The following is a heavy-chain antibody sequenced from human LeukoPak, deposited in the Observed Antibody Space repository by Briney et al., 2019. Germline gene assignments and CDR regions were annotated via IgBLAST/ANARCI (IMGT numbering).Heavy chain of an antibody. CDR1: EFTFSSYG. Sequence: GGSLRLSCAASEFTFSSYGMHWVRQAPGKGLEWVAFIRYDGSNKYYADSVKGRFTISRDNSKNTLYLQMNSLRTEDTAVYYCAKETIWFGELSGSDYWGQGTLVAVSS. J-gene: IGHJ4*02. D-gene: IGHD3-10*01. CDR2: IRYDGSNK. V-gene: IGHV3-30*02. CDR3: AKETIWFGELSGSDY.